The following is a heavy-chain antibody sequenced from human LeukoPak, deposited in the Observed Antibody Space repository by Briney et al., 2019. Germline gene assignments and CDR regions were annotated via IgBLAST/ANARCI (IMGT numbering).Heavy chain of an antibody. D-gene: IGHD2-15*01. CDR2: IWYSGGT. Sequence: PSETLSLTCTVSGGFISSGGYYWSWIRQPPGKGLEWIATIWYSGGTYYNPSLKSRVIISIDTSKTQFSLRLTAVTATDTAVYYCARRYCSGGVCYFFDSWGQGTLVTVSS. V-gene: IGHV4-39*01. CDR1: GGFISSGGYY. CDR3: ARRYCSGGVCYFFDS. J-gene: IGHJ4*02.